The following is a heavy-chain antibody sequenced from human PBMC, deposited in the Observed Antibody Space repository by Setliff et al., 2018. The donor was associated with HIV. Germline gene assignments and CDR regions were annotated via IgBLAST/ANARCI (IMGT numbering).Heavy chain of an antibody. CDR1: GGSISSGGYF. Sequence: SETLSLTCTVSGGSISSGGYFWSWIRQHPGKGLEWIGSVYYGGSTYYNPSLKSRVTISVDTSKNQFSLKLSSVTAADTAVYYCTRDGQWRYAVDIWGQGTMVTVSS. J-gene: IGHJ3*02. CDR3: TRDGQWRYAVDI. D-gene: IGHD6-19*01. CDR2: VYYGGST. V-gene: IGHV4-39*02.